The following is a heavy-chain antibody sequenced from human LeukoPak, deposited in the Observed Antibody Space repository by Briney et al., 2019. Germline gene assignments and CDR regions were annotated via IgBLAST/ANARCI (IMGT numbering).Heavy chain of an antibody. V-gene: IGHV3-21*01. D-gene: IGHD6-6*01. CDR1: GFTFSSYS. Sequence: GGSLRLSCAATGFTFSSYSMNWVRQAPGKGLEWVSSISSSGTYIYYADSVKGRFTISRDNAKSSLYLQMNSLRAEDTAVYYCAKSEAARLDWFDPWGQGTLVTVSS. CDR3: AKSEAARLDWFDP. J-gene: IGHJ5*02. CDR2: ISSSGTYI.